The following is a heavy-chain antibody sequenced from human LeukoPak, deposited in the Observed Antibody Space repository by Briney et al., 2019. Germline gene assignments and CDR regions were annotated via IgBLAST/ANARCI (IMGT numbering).Heavy chain of an antibody. CDR3: ARDLDYGDYVVGYY. Sequence: GGSLRLSCAASGLTFSSHWMHWVRQAPGKGLVWVSRITNDGSSTTYADSVKGRFTISRDNAKNSLYLQMSNLRAEDTAVYYCARDLDYGDYVVGYYWGQGTLVTVSS. D-gene: IGHD4-17*01. J-gene: IGHJ4*02. CDR2: ITNDGSST. CDR1: GLTFSSHW. V-gene: IGHV3-74*01.